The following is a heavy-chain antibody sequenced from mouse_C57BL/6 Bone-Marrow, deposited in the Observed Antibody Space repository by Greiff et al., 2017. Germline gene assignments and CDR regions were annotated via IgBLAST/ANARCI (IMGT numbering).Heavy chain of an antibody. V-gene: IGHV1-81*01. CDR1: GYTFTSYG. CDR2: IYPRSGNT. J-gene: IGHJ2*01. Sequence: VKLMESGAELARPGASVKLSCKASGYTFTSYGISWVKQSTGQGLEWIGEIYPRSGNTYYNEKLKGKATLTADKSSSTAYMELRSLTSEDSAVYFCARRTYWGQGTTLTVSS. CDR3: ARRTY.